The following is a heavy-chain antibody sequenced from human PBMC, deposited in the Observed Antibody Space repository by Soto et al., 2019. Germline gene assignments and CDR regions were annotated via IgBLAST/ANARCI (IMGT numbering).Heavy chain of an antibody. CDR1: GFTVSSSNY. D-gene: IGHD5-12*01. Sequence: EVQLVESGGGLIQPGGSLRLSCVVSGFTVSSSNYMSWVRQAPGKGLEWVSVIYTGGTTYYADSVKGRFTISRDNSKNTRYLQMNSRRAEDTAVYYCHGYGYWGQGTLVTVSS. CDR2: IYTGGTT. J-gene: IGHJ4*02. V-gene: IGHV3-53*01. CDR3: HGYGY.